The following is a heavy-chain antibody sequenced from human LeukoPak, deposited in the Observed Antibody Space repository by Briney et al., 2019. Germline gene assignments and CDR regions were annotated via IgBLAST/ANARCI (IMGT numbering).Heavy chain of an antibody. CDR1: GGTFSTSG. D-gene: IGHD4-11*01. CDR2: IIPIFGTT. Sequence: SVKVSCKASGGTFSTSGISWVRQAPGQGLEWMGGIIPIFGTTKYAQKFQGRVTITADESTSTAYMELSSLRSEDTALYFCARGGGLQFQSDSMDVWGQGTTVTVSS. V-gene: IGHV1-69*13. CDR3: ARGGGLQFQSDSMDV. J-gene: IGHJ6*02.